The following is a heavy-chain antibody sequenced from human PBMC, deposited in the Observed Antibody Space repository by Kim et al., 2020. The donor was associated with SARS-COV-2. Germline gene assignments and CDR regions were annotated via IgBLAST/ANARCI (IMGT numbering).Heavy chain of an antibody. Sequence: DSVKGRFTISRDNSKNTLYLQMNSLRAEDTAVYYCARDFEDIVATGAFDIWGQGTMVTVSS. J-gene: IGHJ3*02. D-gene: IGHD5-12*01. CDR3: ARDFEDIVATGAFDI. V-gene: IGHV3-30*01.